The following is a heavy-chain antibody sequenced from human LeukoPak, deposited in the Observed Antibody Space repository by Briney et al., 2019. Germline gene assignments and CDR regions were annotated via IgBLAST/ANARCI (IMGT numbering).Heavy chain of an antibody. D-gene: IGHD3-3*01. J-gene: IGHJ3*02. CDR1: GGSISSYY. CDR2: IYYSGST. CDR3: ARDGETGVGAFDI. Sequence: SETLSLTCTVSGGSISSYYWSWIRQPPGKGLEWIGYIYYSGSTNYNPSLKSRVTISVDTSKNQFSLKLSSVTAADTAVYYCARDGETGVGAFDIWGQGTMVTVSS. V-gene: IGHV4-59*01.